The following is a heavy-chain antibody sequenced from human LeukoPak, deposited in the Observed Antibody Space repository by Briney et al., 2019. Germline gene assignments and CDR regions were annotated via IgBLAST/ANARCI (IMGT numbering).Heavy chain of an antibody. CDR3: ARFYDSSGYYPYYFDY. V-gene: IGHV1-18*01. CDR1: GYTFTSYG. D-gene: IGHD3-22*01. J-gene: IGHJ4*02. CDR2: ISAYNGNT. Sequence: GASAKVFCKASGYTFTSYGISWVRQAPGQGLEWMGWISAYNGNTNYAQKLQGRVTMTTDTSTSTAYMELRSLRSDDTAVYYCARFYDSSGYYPYYFDYWGQGTLVTVSS.